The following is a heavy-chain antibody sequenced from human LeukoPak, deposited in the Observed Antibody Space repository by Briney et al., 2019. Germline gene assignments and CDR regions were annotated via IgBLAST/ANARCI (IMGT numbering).Heavy chain of an antibody. Sequence: KPSQTLSLTCAISGDSVSSSSATWNWIRQSPSRGLEWLGRTYYRSKWYNDYAVSVRSRITINPDTSNNQFSLHLNSVTPEDTAVYYCARDGPYIPGSLTSFDCWGQGTLVTVSS. CDR1: GDSVSSSSAT. J-gene: IGHJ4*02. D-gene: IGHD2-2*01. CDR2: TYYRSKWYN. V-gene: IGHV6-1*01. CDR3: ARDGPYIPGSLTSFDC.